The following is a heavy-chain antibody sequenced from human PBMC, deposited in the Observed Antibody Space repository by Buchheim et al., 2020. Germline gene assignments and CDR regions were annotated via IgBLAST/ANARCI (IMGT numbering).Heavy chain of an antibody. V-gene: IGHV4-59*01. D-gene: IGHD2-2*01. Sequence: QVQLQESGPGLVKPSETLSLTCTVSGGSISSYYWSWIRRPPGKGLEWLGYIYYTGSTNYNPSLKSRVTISVDTSKNQFSLKLSSVTAADTAVYYCARVGLVPAATFDYWGQGTL. CDR2: IYYTGST. CDR3: ARVGLVPAATFDY. J-gene: IGHJ4*02. CDR1: GGSISSYY.